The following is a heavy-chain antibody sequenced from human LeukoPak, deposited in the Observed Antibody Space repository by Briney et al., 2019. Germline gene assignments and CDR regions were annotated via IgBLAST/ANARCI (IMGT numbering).Heavy chain of an antibody. Sequence: ASVKVSCKASGYTFTDHYMHWVRQAPGQGLEWMGWINPNSGGTNYAQKFQGRVTMTRDTSISTAYMELSRLRSDGTAVYYCANLDYYDSSGEDFDYWGQGTLVTVSS. J-gene: IGHJ4*02. V-gene: IGHV1-2*02. D-gene: IGHD3-22*01. CDR3: ANLDYYDSSGEDFDY. CDR2: INPNSGGT. CDR1: GYTFTDHY.